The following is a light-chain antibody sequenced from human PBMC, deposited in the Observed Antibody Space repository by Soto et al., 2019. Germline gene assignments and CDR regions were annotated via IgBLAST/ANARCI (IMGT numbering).Light chain of an antibody. Sequence: QSALTQPASVSGSPGQSITISCTGTSSDVGGYNYGSWYQQHPGKAPKLMIYDVSNRPSGVSNRFSGSKSGNTASLTISGLQAEDEADYYCSSYTSSSTPWVFGGGTKLTVL. V-gene: IGLV2-14*01. CDR3: SSYTSSSTPWV. J-gene: IGLJ3*02. CDR1: SSDVGGYNY. CDR2: DVS.